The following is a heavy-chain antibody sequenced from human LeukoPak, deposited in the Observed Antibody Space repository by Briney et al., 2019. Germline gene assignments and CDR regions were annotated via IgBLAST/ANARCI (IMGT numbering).Heavy chain of an antibody. J-gene: IGHJ2*01. V-gene: IGHV1-46*01. CDR2: INPSGGST. CDR3: VRGASSIAALNPFWYFDL. Sequence: ASVKVSCKASGYTFTSYYMHWVRQGPGQGLEWMGIINPSGGSTSYAQKFQGRVTMTRDTSTNTVYMELSSLRSEDTALFYCVRGASSIAALNPFWYFDLWGRGTLVTVSS. CDR1: GYTFTSYY. D-gene: IGHD6-6*01.